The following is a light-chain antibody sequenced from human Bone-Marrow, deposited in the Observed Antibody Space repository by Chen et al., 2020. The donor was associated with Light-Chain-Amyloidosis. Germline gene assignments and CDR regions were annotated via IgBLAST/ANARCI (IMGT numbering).Light chain of an antibody. CDR3: CSLAETSTSV. CDR2: DVL. J-gene: IGLJ2*01. V-gene: IGLV2-11*01. CDR1: TTDVGLHNY. Sequence: QSALTQHRSVSGSTGQSLTISCSESTTDVGLHNYVSWYPQFPGKVPKLIIYDVLQRPPGVPHRFSGSKSGNTASLSISSHQAEDEDDSYCCSLAETSTSVFGGGTRLTVL.